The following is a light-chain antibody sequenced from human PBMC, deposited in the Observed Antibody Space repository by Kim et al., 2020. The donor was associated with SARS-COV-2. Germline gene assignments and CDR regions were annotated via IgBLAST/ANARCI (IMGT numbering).Light chain of an antibody. J-gene: IGKJ2*03. CDR2: AAS. CDR3: HQYYSYPYS. V-gene: IGKV1-8*01. CDR1: HGISSY. Sequence: ASTRDRVTITCRASHGISSYLASYQQKPGKAPKLLFYAASTLQSGVPSRFSGSGSGTDFTLTISCLQSEDFATYYCHQYYSYPYSFGQGTKLEI.